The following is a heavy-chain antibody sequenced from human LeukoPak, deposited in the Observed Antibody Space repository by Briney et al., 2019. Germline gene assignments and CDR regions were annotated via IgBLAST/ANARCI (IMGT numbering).Heavy chain of an antibody. D-gene: IGHD2-15*01. Sequence: GASVKVSCKASGYTFTSYYMHWVRQAPGQGLAWMGIINPRGGSTSYAQKFQGRVTMTRDTSTSPVYMELSSLRSEDTAVYYCARGSGGKAFDYWGQGTLVTVSS. CDR1: GYTFTSYY. V-gene: IGHV1-46*01. J-gene: IGHJ4*02. CDR2: INPRGGST. CDR3: ARGSGGKAFDY.